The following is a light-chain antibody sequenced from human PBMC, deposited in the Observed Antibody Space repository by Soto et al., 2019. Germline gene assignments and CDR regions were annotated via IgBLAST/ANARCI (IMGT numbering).Light chain of an antibody. Sequence: DIVLTQSPATLSLSPGERATLSCRASQSVRSYLVWYQQKPGQAPRLLIDDASNRATGIPARFSGSGSETDFTLTISSLEPEDSAVYYCRQRSNWPLTFGGGTKVEIK. CDR3: RQRSNWPLT. CDR2: DAS. CDR1: QSVRSY. J-gene: IGKJ4*01. V-gene: IGKV3-11*01.